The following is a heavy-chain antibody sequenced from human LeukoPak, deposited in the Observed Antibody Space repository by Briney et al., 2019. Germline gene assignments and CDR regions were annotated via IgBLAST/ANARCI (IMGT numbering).Heavy chain of an antibody. CDR1: GDSISSGDYY. J-gene: IGHJ3*02. V-gene: IGHV4-61*02. CDR2: ISSSGST. D-gene: IGHD3-22*01. CDR3: ARGPYSYDSSGAFDI. Sequence: SETLSLTCTVSGDSISSGDYYWSWIRQPAGKGLEWIGRISSSGSTNYSPSLKSRVTISVDTSKNQFSLKLSSVTAADTAAYFCARGPYSYDSSGAFDIWGQGTMVTVSS.